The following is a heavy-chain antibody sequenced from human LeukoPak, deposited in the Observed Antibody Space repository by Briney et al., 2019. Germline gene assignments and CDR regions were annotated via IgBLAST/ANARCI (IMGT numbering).Heavy chain of an antibody. CDR3: ARLAPLICSSTSCIYGAFDI. Sequence: PSETLSLTCTVSGGSISSYYWSWIRQPPGKGLEWIGYIYYSGSTNYNPSLKSRVTISVDTSKNQFSLKLSSVTAADTAVYYCARLAPLICSSTSCIYGAFDIWGQGTMVTVSS. CDR2: IYYSGST. D-gene: IGHD2-2*01. V-gene: IGHV4-59*01. J-gene: IGHJ3*02. CDR1: GGSISSYY.